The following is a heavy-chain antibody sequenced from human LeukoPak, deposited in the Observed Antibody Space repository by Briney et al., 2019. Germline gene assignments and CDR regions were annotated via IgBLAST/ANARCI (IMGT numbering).Heavy chain of an antibody. Sequence: GGSLRLSCAASGFTFSSYAMSCVREAPGEGLWWVSAISGSGGSTYYAESVRGRFTISRDNSQNTLYLQMNSLRAEDTAVYYCAKGKWELPYYFDYWGQGTLVTVSS. CDR2: ISGSGGST. CDR1: GFTFSSYA. D-gene: IGHD1-26*01. J-gene: IGHJ4*02. CDR3: AKGKWELPYYFDY. V-gene: IGHV3-23*01.